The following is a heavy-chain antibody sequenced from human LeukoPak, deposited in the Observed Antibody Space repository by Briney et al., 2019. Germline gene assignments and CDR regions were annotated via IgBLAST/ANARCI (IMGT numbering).Heavy chain of an antibody. Sequence: ASVKVSCKASGYTFTSYAMNWVRQAPGQGLEWMGWINTNTGNPTYAQGFTGRFVFSLDTSVSTAYLQISSLKAEDTAVYYCARDPTTVATSLVDYWGQGTLVTVSS. CDR2: INTNTGNP. CDR3: ARDPTTVATSLVDY. D-gene: IGHD4-17*01. V-gene: IGHV7-4-1*02. J-gene: IGHJ4*02. CDR1: GYTFTSYA.